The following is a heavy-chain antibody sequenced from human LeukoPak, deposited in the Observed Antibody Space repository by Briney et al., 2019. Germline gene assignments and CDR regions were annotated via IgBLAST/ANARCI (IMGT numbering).Heavy chain of an antibody. Sequence: ASVKVSCKASGYTFTGYYMHWVRQAPGQGLEWMGRINPNSGGTNYAQKFQGRVTMTRDTSISTAYMELSRLRSDDTAVYYCARVYSGYGGVDYWGQGTLVTVSS. J-gene: IGHJ4*02. D-gene: IGHD5-12*01. CDR1: GYTFTGYY. CDR3: ARVYSGYGGVDY. CDR2: INPNSGGT. V-gene: IGHV1-2*06.